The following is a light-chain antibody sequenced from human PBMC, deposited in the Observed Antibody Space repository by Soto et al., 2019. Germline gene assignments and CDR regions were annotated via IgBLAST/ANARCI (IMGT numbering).Light chain of an antibody. CDR3: QQLKRYPLS. V-gene: IGKV1-9*01. Sequence: IQWTQSPSSLSASIGDRVTITCRASQDISSYLAWYRQKAGKAPELLIEAASTLQSGVPSRFSGRGSGTDFALTISSLQPEDFATYYCQQLKRYPLSFGGGTKVEIK. CDR1: QDISSY. J-gene: IGKJ4*01. CDR2: AAS.